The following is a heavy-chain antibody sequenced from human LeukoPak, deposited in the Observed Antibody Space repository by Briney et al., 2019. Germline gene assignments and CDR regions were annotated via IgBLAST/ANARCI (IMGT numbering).Heavy chain of an antibody. J-gene: IGHJ4*02. D-gene: IGHD3-10*01. V-gene: IGHV4-4*07. Sequence: KASETLSLTCTVSGGSISSYYWSWIRQPAGKGLEGIGRIYTSGSTNYNPSLKSRVTMSVATSKNQFSLKLSSVTAADTAVYYCARAGRGWGVRVFREEPYFDHWGQGTVVTVSS. CDR2: IYTSGST. CDR3: ARAGRGWGVRVFREEPYFDH. CDR1: GGSISSYY.